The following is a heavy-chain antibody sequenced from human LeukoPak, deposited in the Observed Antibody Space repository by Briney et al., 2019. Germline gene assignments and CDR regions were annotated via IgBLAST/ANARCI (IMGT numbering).Heavy chain of an antibody. V-gene: IGHV4-34*01. Sequence: SETLPLTCAVYGGSFSGYYRSWIRQPPGKGLEWIGEINHSGSTNYNPSLKSRVTISVDTSKNQFSLKLSSVTAADTAVYYCARVLGTYFDYWGQGTLVTVSS. CDR1: GGSFSGYY. D-gene: IGHD7-27*01. CDR2: INHSGST. CDR3: ARVLGTYFDY. J-gene: IGHJ4*02.